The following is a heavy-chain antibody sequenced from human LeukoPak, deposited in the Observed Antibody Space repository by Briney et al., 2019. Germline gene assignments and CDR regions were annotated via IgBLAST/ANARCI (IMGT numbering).Heavy chain of an antibody. CDR1: GFTFSSYG. CDR2: ISYDGSNK. J-gene: IGHJ4*02. CDR3: ARDFGYDILTGYLFFHY. V-gene: IGHV3-30*03. Sequence: GGSLRLSCAASGFTFSSYGMHWVRQAPGKGLEWVAVISYDGSNKYYADSVKGRFTISRDNAKNSLYLQMNSLRAEDTAVYYCARDFGYDILTGYLFFHYWGQGTLVTVSS. D-gene: IGHD3-9*01.